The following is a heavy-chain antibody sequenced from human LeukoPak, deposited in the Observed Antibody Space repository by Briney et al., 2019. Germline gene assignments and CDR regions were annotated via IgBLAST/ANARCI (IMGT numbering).Heavy chain of an antibody. CDR2: IGAYNGNT. V-gene: IGHV1-18*01. J-gene: IGHJ3*02. CDR3: ARSGVEDSSGWYDAFDI. D-gene: IGHD3-22*01. CDR1: GYTFTSYG. Sequence: ASVKVSCKASGYTFTSYGISWVRQAPGQGLEWMGWIGAYNGNTNYAQKLQGRVTMTTDTSTSTAYMELRSLRSDDTAVYYCARSGVEDSSGWYDAFDIWGQGTMVTVSS.